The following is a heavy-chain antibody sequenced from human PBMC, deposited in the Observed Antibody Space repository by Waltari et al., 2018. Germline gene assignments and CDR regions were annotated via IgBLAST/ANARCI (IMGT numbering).Heavy chain of an antibody. CDR1: GFTFSSYA. V-gene: IGHV3-23*03. CDR2: TSRSGSTT. J-gene: IGHJ4*02. D-gene: IGHD6-19*01. CDR3: AKALAGTRVGFDY. Sequence: EVQLLESGGGLVQPGGSRRLSCAASGFTFSSYAMSWVRQSPGKVLESVSVTSRSGSTTVYADTLNGRLTISRENSKNALYLQMSSLRSDDTAVYHCAKALAGTRVGFDYWGQGTPVTVSS.